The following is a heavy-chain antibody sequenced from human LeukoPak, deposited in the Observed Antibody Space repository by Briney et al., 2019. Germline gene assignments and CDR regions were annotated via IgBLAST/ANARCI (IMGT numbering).Heavy chain of an antibody. J-gene: IGHJ4*02. D-gene: IGHD3-9*01. V-gene: IGHV1-69*13. CDR3: ARAEGYDILTGMGVDY. Sequence: ASVKVSCKASGGTFSSYAIRWVRQAPGQGLEWMGGIIPIFGTANYAQKFQGSVTITADESTSTAYMELSSLRSEDTAVYYCARAEGYDILTGMGVDYWGQGTLVTVSS. CDR1: GGTFSSYA. CDR2: IIPIFGTA.